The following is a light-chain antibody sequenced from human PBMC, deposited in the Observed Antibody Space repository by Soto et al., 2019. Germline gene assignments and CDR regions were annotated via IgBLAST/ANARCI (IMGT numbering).Light chain of an antibody. CDR2: AAS. J-gene: IGKJ3*01. V-gene: IGKV1-27*01. CDR3: QEHNGDLPVA. CDR1: QAIDQS. Sequence: DIQMTQSPSSLSASVGDRVTITCRASQAIDQSVAWSQQKPGQVPKLLIYAASTLHSGVPSRFMGSGSGAHFTLTITGLQPEDVATYYCQEHNGDLPVAFGPGTTVDV.